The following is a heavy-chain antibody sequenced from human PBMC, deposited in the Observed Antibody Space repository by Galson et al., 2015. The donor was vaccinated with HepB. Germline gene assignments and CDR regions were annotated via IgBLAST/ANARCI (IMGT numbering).Heavy chain of an antibody. V-gene: IGHV3-48*03. Sequence: SLRLSCAASGFTFSSYEMNWVRQAPGKGLEWVSAISGSGGSTYYADSVKGRFTISRDNAKNSLYLQMNSLRAEDTAVYYCARDYGSSFYIDYWGQGTLVSVSS. J-gene: IGHJ4*02. CDR1: GFTFSSYE. D-gene: IGHD6-13*01. CDR3: ARDYGSSFYIDY. CDR2: ISGSGGST.